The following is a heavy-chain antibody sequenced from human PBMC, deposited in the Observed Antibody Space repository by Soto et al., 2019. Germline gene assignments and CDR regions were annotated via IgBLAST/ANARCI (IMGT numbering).Heavy chain of an antibody. CDR3: AKDLVGYDLGYYYYYMDV. D-gene: IGHD5-12*01. J-gene: IGHJ6*03. CDR1: GFTFTTYA. CDR2: ISGSGGST. V-gene: IGHV3-23*01. Sequence: GGSLRLSCAASGFTFTTYAMNWVRQAPGKGLEWVSAISGSGGSTYYADSVKGRFTISRDNSKNTLYLQMTSLRAEDTAVYYCAKDLVGYDLGYYYYYMDVWGKGTTVTVSS.